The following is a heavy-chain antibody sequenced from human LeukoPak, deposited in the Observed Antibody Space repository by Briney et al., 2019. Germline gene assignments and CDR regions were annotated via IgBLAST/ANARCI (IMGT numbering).Heavy chain of an antibody. CDR3: ARSDYSDYDEYPLDY. V-gene: IGHV1-18*01. CDR2: ISGDTGNT. J-gene: IGHJ4*02. Sequence: ASVKVSCKTSGYNFGGYGVTWVRQAPGQGLEWMGWISGDTGNTKYAKEFQGRVIVTTETSASTAFMELRSLRSDDTAVYYCARSDYSDYDEYPLDYWGQGTLVTVSS. D-gene: IGHD4-17*01. CDR1: GYNFGGYG.